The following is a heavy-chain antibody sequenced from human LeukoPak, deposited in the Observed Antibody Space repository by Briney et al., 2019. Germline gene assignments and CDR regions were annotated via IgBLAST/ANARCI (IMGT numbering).Heavy chain of an antibody. D-gene: IGHD3-10*01. J-gene: IGHJ5*02. CDR1: GYTFTSYD. CDR3: ARGVGTMVRGVIKRNWFDP. Sequence: GASVKVSCKASGYTFTSYDINWVRQATGQGLEWMGWMNPNSGNTGYAQKFQGRVTITRNTSISTAYMGLSSLRSEDTAVYYCARGVGTMVRGVIKRNWFDPWGQGTLVTVSS. V-gene: IGHV1-8*03. CDR2: MNPNSGNT.